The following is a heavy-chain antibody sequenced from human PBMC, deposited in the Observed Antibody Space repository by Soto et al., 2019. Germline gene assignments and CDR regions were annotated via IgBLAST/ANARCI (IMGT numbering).Heavy chain of an antibody. V-gene: IGHV4-4*02. CDR2: IYHIGST. Sequence: SETLSLTCIVSGGYITSSNWWTWVRQPPGKGLEWIGEIYHIGSTNYNPSLKSRVSISVDKSKNLFSLNLSSVTAADTAIYYRARVESGGGSCDYWGLGTLVTVSS. D-gene: IGHD2-15*01. CDR1: GGYITSSNW. CDR3: ARVESGGGSCDY. J-gene: IGHJ4*02.